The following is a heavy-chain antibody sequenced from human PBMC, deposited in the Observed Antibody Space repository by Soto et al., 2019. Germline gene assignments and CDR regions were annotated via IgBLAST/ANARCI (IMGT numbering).Heavy chain of an antibody. D-gene: IGHD1-26*01. CDR2: INPNSGDT. Sequence: ASVKVSCKTSGYTFTGYYVHWVRQAPGQGLEWMGWINPNSGDTYLAQRFQGRVTMNRDTSIGTAYMELRGLTSDDTAEYYCAKGGAIVAAGTRVYLYNAMDVWGQGTTVTVSS. V-gene: IGHV1-2*02. CDR1: GYTFTGYY. CDR3: AKGGAIVAAGTRVYLYNAMDV. J-gene: IGHJ6*02.